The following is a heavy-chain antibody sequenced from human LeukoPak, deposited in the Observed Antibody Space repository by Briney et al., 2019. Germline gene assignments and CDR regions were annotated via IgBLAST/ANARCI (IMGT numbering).Heavy chain of an antibody. CDR2: IYSGGST. Sequence: PGGSLRLSCAASGFIVSSNYMSWVRQAPGKGLEWVSIIYSGGSTYYADSVKGRFTISRDNAKNSLYLQMNSLRDEDTAVYYCARRYGYFDYWGQGTLVTVSS. D-gene: IGHD3-10*01. V-gene: IGHV3-53*01. CDR3: ARRYGYFDY. CDR1: GFIVSSNY. J-gene: IGHJ4*02.